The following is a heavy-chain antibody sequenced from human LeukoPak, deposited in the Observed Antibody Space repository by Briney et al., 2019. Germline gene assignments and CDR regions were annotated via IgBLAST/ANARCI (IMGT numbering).Heavy chain of an antibody. CDR1: GGSFSSSTNY. Sequence: SETLSLTCTVSGGSFSSSTNYWGWIPQPPGQGLEWIGSMYYSGSTYSNQSLKSRVTMSVDTTKNQFSLKLTSVTAADTAVYYCARQYYDTSGYYPWYFDYWGQGTLDTVSS. V-gene: IGHV4-39*01. D-gene: IGHD3-22*01. J-gene: IGHJ4*02. CDR3: ARQYYDTSGYYPWYFDY. CDR2: MYYSGST.